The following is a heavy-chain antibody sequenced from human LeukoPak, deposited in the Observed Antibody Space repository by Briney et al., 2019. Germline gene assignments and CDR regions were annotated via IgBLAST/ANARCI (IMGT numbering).Heavy chain of an antibody. V-gene: IGHV4-39*07. D-gene: IGHD6-13*01. CDR2: IYYSGST. Sequence: SETLSLTCTVSGGSISSSSYYWGWIRQPPGKGLEWIGSIYYSGSTYYNPSLKSRVTISVDTSKNQSSLKLSSVTAADTAVYYCARVAYGGYSSSWYYFDYWGQGTLVTVSS. J-gene: IGHJ4*02. CDR3: ARVAYGGYSSSWYYFDY. CDR1: GGSISSSSYY.